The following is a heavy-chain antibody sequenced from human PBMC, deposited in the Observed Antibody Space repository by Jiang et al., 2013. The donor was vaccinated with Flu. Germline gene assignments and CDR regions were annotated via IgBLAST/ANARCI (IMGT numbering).Heavy chain of an antibody. CDR1: GLNFIDHY. J-gene: IGHJ4*02. CDR2: TRNKANSYTT. V-gene: IGHV3-72*01. Sequence: VQLVESGGGLVRPGGSLRLSCAASGLNFIDHYMDWVRQAPGKGLEWIGRTRNKANSYTTEYAASVKGRFSISRDDSKNSLYLQMNSLKTEDTAVYYCAASGLRDGGNFRNFDYWGQGTLVTVSS. CDR3: AASGLRDGGNFRNFDY. D-gene: IGHD3-16*01.